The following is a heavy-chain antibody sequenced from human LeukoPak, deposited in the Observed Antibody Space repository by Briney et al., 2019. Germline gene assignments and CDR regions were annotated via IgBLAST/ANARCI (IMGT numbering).Heavy chain of an antibody. J-gene: IGHJ5*02. CDR3: ASDSSGGSSKWFDP. D-gene: IGHD2-15*01. V-gene: IGHV1-69*04. CDR1: GGTFSRYA. CDR2: IIPIFGIA. Sequence: SVKVSCKASGGTFSRYAISWVRQAPGQGLEWMGRIIPIFGIANYAQKFQGRVTITADKSTSTAYMELSSLRSEDTAVYYCASDSSGGSSKWFDPWGQGALVTVSS.